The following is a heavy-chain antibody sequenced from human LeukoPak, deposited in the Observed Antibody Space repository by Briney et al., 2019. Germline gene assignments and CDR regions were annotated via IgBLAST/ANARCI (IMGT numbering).Heavy chain of an antibody. Sequence: GGSLRLSCAASGFTFSSYSRNWVRQAPGKGLEWVSSISSSSSYIYYADSVKGRFTISRDNAKNSLYLEKNRLRGVGTAVYYLAKRGRGTKAAFDIWGQGTMVTVSS. CDR2: ISSSSSYI. V-gene: IGHV3-21*01. CDR1: GFTFSSYS. J-gene: IGHJ3*02. CDR3: AKRGRGTKAAFDI. D-gene: IGHD1-1*01.